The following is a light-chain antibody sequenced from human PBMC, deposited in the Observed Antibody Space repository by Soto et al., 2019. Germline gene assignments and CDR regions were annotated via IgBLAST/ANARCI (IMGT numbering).Light chain of an antibody. CDR1: SSDVGSYNL. CDR2: EAN. Sequence: QSALTQPASVSGSPGQSITISCTGTSSDVGSYNLVSWYQQHPGKAPKLMIYEANKRPSGVSNRFSGSKSGNTASLTISGLQPEDEAEYHCSSYAGYSTSVVFGGGTQLTVL. CDR3: SSYAGYSTSVV. J-gene: IGLJ2*01. V-gene: IGLV2-23*01.